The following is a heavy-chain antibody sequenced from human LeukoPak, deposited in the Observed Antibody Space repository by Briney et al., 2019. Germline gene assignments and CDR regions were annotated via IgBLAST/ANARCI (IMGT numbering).Heavy chain of an antibody. Sequence: SETLSLTCTVSGGSISSYYWSWIRHPPGKGLEWIGYIYYSGSTNYNPSLKSRVTISVDTSKNQFSLKLSSVTAADTAVYYCASRVVVPAASDDAFDIWGQGTMVTVSS. D-gene: IGHD2-2*01. CDR2: IYYSGST. CDR3: ASRVVVPAASDDAFDI. CDR1: GGSISSYY. J-gene: IGHJ3*02. V-gene: IGHV4-59*01.